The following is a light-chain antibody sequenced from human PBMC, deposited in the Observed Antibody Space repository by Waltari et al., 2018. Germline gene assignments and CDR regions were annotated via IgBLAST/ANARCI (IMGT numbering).Light chain of an antibody. Sequence: IQLTQSPSSLSASVGDRVTITCRASQAITNYLNWYQHKSGRAPKLLIYDASNLEAGVPSRFSGSQSWTDFTFTISSLQPEDVGTYYCQRYDNLPMFAFGPGTEVHLK. CDR2: DAS. V-gene: IGKV1-33*01. CDR3: QRYDNLPMFA. J-gene: IGKJ3*01. CDR1: QAITNY.